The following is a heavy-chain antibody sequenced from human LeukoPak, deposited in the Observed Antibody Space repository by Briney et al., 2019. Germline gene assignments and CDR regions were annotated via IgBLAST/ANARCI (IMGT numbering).Heavy chain of an antibody. Sequence: PGGSLRLSCAASGFTVSSNYMSWVRQAPGKGLEWVSVIYSGGSTYYADPVKGRFTISRDNSKNTLYLQMNSLRAEDTAVYYCARGHSSGWYYFDYWGQGTLVTVSS. CDR2: IYSGGST. J-gene: IGHJ4*02. D-gene: IGHD6-19*01. CDR3: ARGHSSGWYYFDY. CDR1: GFTVSSNY. V-gene: IGHV3-53*01.